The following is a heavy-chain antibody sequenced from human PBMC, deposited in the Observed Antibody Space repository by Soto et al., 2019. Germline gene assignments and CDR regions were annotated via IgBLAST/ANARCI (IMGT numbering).Heavy chain of an antibody. CDR3: AKAQDGYNHYYLDY. CDR1: GFTFSSYA. Sequence: EVQLLESGGGLVQPGGSLRLSCAASGFTFSSYAMSWVRQAPGKGLEWVSAISGSGGSTYYADSVKGRFTIPRDNSKNTLYRQMNSLRAEDTAVYYCAKAQDGYNHYYLDYWGQGTLVTVSS. J-gene: IGHJ4*02. D-gene: IGHD5-12*01. CDR2: ISGSGGST. V-gene: IGHV3-23*01.